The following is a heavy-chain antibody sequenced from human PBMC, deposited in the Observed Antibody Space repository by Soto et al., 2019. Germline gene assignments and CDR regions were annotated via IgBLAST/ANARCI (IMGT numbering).Heavy chain of an antibody. CDR2: INSDGSST. CDR1: GFTFSSYW. V-gene: IGHV3-74*01. D-gene: IGHD2-15*01. Sequence: GGSLRLSCAASGFTFSSYWMHWVRQAPGKGLVWVSRINSDGSSTSYADSVKGRFTISRDNAKNTLYLQMNSLRAEDTAVYYCATALFSWHYGMDVWGQGTTVTVSS. CDR3: ATALFSWHYGMDV. J-gene: IGHJ6*02.